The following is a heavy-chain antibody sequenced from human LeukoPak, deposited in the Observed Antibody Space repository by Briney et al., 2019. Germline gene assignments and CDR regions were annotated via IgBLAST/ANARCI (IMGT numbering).Heavy chain of an antibody. J-gene: IGHJ4*02. CDR3: AKDHYNYIWGTYEFDH. CDR2: TSSDGSNE. V-gene: IGHV3-30*04. D-gene: IGHD3-16*01. Sequence: PGGSLRLSCAASGFTFRNYAMHWVRQAPGKGLEWVAVTSSDGSNEYYADSVRGRFSISRDNSKNTLYLQMNSLRAEDTAVYYCAKDHYNYIWGTYEFDHWGQGTLVTVSS. CDR1: GFTFRNYA.